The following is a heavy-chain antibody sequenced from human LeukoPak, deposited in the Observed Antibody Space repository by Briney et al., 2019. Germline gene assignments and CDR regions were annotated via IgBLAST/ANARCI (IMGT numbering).Heavy chain of an antibody. CDR1: GYTFTSYA. J-gene: IGHJ4*02. V-gene: IGHV1-3*01. D-gene: IGHD2-15*01. Sequence: ASVNVSCKASGYTFTSYAMHWVRQAPGQRLEWMGWINAGNGNTKYSQKFQGRVTITRDTSASTAYMELSSLRSEDTAVYYCARGAVVVAATPRAMGYWGQGTLVTVSS. CDR3: ARGAVVVAATPRAMGY. CDR2: INAGNGNT.